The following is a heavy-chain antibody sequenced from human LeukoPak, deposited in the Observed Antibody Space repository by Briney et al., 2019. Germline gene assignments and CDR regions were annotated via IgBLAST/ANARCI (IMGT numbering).Heavy chain of an antibody. J-gene: IGHJ4*02. CDR1: GYNFNDYY. Sequence: GASVKVSCKASGYNFNDYYIYWVRQAPGQGLEWMGWINPKSGGTDYAQKFQGRFTMTRDTSINTAFMELNRLTSDDTAVYYCAKLLPSLDYWGQGTLVTVSS. CDR2: INPKSGGT. D-gene: IGHD1-26*01. CDR3: AKLLPSLDY. V-gene: IGHV1-2*02.